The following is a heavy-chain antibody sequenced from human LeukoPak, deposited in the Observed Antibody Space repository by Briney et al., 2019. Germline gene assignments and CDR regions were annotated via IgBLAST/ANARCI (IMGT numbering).Heavy chain of an antibody. D-gene: IGHD3-22*01. CDR2: IIPIFGIA. Sequence: SVKVSCKASGGTFTSYAISWVRQAPGQGLEWMGRIIPIFGIANYAQKFQGRVTITADKSTGTAYMELSSLRSEDTAVYYCAREQGYYYDSSGYCFDYWGQGTLVTVSS. V-gene: IGHV1-69*04. J-gene: IGHJ4*02. CDR3: AREQGYYYDSSGYCFDY. CDR1: GGTFTSYA.